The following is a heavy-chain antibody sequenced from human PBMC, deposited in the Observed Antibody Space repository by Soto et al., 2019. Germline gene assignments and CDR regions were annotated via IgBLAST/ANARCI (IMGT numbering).Heavy chain of an antibody. CDR3: ARCVVPLPTMIAIYYYGMDV. CDR2: IIPILGIA. Sequence: ASVKVSCKASGGTFSSYAISWVRQAPGQGLEWMGGIIPILGIANYAQKFQGRVTITADKSTSTAYMELSSLRSEDTAVDYCARCVVPLPTMIAIYYYGMDVWGQGTTVTVSS. CDR1: GGTFSSYA. J-gene: IGHJ6*02. D-gene: IGHD3-22*01. V-gene: IGHV1-69*10.